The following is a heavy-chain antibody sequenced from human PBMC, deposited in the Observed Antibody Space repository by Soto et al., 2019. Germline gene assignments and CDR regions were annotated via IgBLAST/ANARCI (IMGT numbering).Heavy chain of an antibody. CDR1: GYTFTSYG. Sequence: ASVKVSCKASGYTFTSYGISWVRQSPGQGLEWMGWISAYNGNTNYAQKLQGRVTMTTDTSTSTAYMELRSLRSDDTAVYYCARDSGLVAKIGLIGYWGQGTLVTVSS. CDR3: ARDSGLVAKIGLIGY. V-gene: IGHV1-18*01. CDR2: ISAYNGNT. D-gene: IGHD5-12*01. J-gene: IGHJ4*02.